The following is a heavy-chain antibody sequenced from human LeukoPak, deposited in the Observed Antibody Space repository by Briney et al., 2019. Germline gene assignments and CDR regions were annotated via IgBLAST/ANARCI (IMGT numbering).Heavy chain of an antibody. CDR3: ARVKAAAGSRLYYFDY. J-gene: IGHJ4*02. CDR1: GGSISSGGYY. Sequence: PSETLSLTCTVSGGSISSGGYYWSWIRQHPGKGLEWIGYIYYSGSTNYNPSLKSRVTISVDTSKNQFSLKLSSVTAADTAVYYCARVKAAAGSRLYYFDYWGQGTLVTVSS. CDR2: IYYSGST. V-gene: IGHV4-61*08. D-gene: IGHD6-13*01.